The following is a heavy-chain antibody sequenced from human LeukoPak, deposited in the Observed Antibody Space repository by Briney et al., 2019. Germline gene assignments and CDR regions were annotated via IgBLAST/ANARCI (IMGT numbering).Heavy chain of an antibody. CDR2: ISAYNGNT. Sequence: GASVKVSCKASGYTFTSYGISWVRQAPGQGLEWMGWISAYNGNTNYAQKLQGRVTMTTDTSTSTAYMELRSLRSDDTAVYYCASGVDCSSTSCYFDYWGQGTLVTVSS. J-gene: IGHJ4*02. V-gene: IGHV1-18*01. CDR3: ASGVDCSSTSCYFDY. D-gene: IGHD2-2*01. CDR1: GYTFTSYG.